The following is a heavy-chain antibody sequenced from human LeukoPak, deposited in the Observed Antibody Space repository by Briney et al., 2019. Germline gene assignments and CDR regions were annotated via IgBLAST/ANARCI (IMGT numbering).Heavy chain of an antibody. CDR1: GGTFSSYA. D-gene: IGHD2-15*01. V-gene: IGHV1-69*13. J-gene: IGHJ5*02. Sequence: ASVKVSCKASGGTFSSYAISWVRQAPGQGLEWMGGIIPIFGTANYAQKFQGRVTITADESTSTAYMELSSLRSEDTAVYYCARDPAPRAISCCNCSAPGGRGPLVTVPS. CDR3: ARDPAPRAISCCNCSAP. CDR2: IIPIFGTA.